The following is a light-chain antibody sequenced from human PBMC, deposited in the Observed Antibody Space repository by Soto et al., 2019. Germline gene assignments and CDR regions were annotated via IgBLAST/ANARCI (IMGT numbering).Light chain of an antibody. J-gene: IGKJ1*01. Sequence: EIVMTQSPATLSVSRGERATLSCRASQSVSSNLAWYQQKPGQAPRLLIYGASTRATGIPARFSGGGSGTEFTLTISSLQSEDFAVYYCQQYNNWPRTFGQGTKVEIK. CDR3: QQYNNWPRT. CDR1: QSVSSN. CDR2: GAS. V-gene: IGKV3-15*01.